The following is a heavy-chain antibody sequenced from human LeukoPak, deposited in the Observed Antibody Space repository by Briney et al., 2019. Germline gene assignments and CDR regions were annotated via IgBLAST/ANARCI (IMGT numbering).Heavy chain of an antibody. V-gene: IGHV1-18*01. CDR3: LRDAQRPRLTPDY. J-gene: IGHJ4*02. D-gene: IGHD6-25*01. CDR1: GYTFNTYG. CDR2: ISTYNGDT. Sequence: ASVKVSCKASGYTFNTYGISWVRQAPGQGLELMGWISTYNGDTNYVQNLQGRVTMTTDTSTSTAYMELMSLRSDDTAVYYCLRDAQRPRLTPDYWGQGTLVTVSS.